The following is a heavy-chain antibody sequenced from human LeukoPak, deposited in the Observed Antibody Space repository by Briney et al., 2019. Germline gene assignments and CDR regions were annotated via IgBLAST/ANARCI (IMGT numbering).Heavy chain of an antibody. V-gene: IGHV1-69*13. CDR3: ARGLTISNWFDP. CDR2: IMSIFDTA. D-gene: IGHD3-3*01. Sequence: ASVKVSCKASGGTFSNYAISWVRQAPGQGLEWMGGIMSIFDTADYAQKFQGRLTITADESTSTAYMELSSLRAEDTAVYYCARGLTISNWFDPWGQGTLVTVSS. J-gene: IGHJ5*02. CDR1: GGTFSNYA.